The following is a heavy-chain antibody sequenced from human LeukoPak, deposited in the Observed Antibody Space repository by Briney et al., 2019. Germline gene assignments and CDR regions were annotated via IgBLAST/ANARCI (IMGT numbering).Heavy chain of an antibody. D-gene: IGHD3-22*01. V-gene: IGHV3-21*01. CDR2: ISISSNYI. Sequence: GGSLRLSCAASGFTFSSYSMKWVRQAPGKGLEWVSSISISSNYIYYADSVKGRFTISRDNAKNSLYLQMHSLRAEDTSVYYCARAGVNYDSSGYFPDDAFDIWGQGTMVTVSS. CDR1: GFTFSSYS. CDR3: ARAGVNYDSSGYFPDDAFDI. J-gene: IGHJ3*02.